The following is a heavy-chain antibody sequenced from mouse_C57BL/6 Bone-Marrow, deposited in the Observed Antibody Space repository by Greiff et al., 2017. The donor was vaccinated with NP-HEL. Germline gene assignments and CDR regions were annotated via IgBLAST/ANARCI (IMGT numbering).Heavy chain of an antibody. J-gene: IGHJ3*01. D-gene: IGHD2-3*01. CDR1: GYTFTSYW. CDR3: ASIVYYGSYRFAY. Sequence: VQLHQSGAELVMPGASVKLSCKASGYTFTSYWMHWVKQRPGQGLEWIGELDPSDSYTNYNQKFTGKSTLTVDKSYSTAYMQLSSLTSEYSAVYSCASIVYYGSYRFAYWGQGTLSLSLQ. CDR2: LDPSDSYT. V-gene: IGHV1-69*01.